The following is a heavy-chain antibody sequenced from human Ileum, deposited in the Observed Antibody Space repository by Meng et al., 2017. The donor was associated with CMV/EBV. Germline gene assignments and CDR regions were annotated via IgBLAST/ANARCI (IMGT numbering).Heavy chain of an antibody. CDR2: IKQDGNEK. CDR3: ARVRGGLCSSVSCYYAFYI. D-gene: IGHD2-2*01. CDR1: GFTFGTYW. Sequence: GESLKISCAASGFTFGTYWMSWVRQAPGKGLEWVANIKQDGNEKYYVDSVKGRFTISRDNAENSLYLQMNSLRGEDTAVYYCARVRGGLCSSVSCYYAFYIWGQGTKVTVSS. V-gene: IGHV3-7*01. J-gene: IGHJ3*02.